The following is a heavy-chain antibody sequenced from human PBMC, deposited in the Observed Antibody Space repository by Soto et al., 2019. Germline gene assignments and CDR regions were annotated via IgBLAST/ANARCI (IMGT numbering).Heavy chain of an antibody. D-gene: IGHD3-22*01. CDR1: GFAFDDYA. V-gene: IGHV3-9*01. CDR3: AKVDGGYYDGNGYIHY. Sequence: EVQLVESGGDVVQPGRSLRLSCAASGFAFDDYAMHWVRQAPGKGLEWVSGISWNGGTIVYVDSVKGRFTISRDNAKNSLYLQMNNLRVEDTAWYYCAKVDGGYYDGNGYIHYWGQGTLVTVSS. J-gene: IGHJ4*02. CDR2: ISWNGGTI.